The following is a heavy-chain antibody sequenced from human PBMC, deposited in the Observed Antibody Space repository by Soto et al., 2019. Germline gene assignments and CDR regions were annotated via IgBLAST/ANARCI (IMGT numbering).Heavy chain of an antibody. CDR1: GFTFSSYG. CDR2: IWYDGSNK. V-gene: IGHV3-33*01. Sequence: GGSLRLSCAVSGFTFSSYGMHWVRQAPGKGLEWVAVIWYDGSNKYYADSVKGRFTISRDNSKNTLYLQMNSLRAEDTAVYYCARDYDILTANWFDPWGQGTLVTVSS. D-gene: IGHD3-9*01. CDR3: ARDYDILTANWFDP. J-gene: IGHJ5*02.